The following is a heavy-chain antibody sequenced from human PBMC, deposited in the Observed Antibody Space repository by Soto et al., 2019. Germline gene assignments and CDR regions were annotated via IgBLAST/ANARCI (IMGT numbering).Heavy chain of an antibody. CDR1: GGTFSSYA. CDR2: IIPIFGTA. Sequence: SVKVSCKASGGTFSSYAISWVRQAPGQGLEWMGRIIPIFGTANYAQKFQGRVTITADESTSTAYMELSSLRSEDTAVYYCARDSRPRLMYYDILTGYYTPGYYGMDVWGQGTTVTVSS. J-gene: IGHJ6*02. D-gene: IGHD3-9*01. V-gene: IGHV1-69*13. CDR3: ARDSRPRLMYYDILTGYYTPGYYGMDV.